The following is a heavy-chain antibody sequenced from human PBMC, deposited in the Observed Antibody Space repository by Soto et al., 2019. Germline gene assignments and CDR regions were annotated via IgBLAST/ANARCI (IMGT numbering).Heavy chain of an antibody. V-gene: IGHV4-38-2*02. D-gene: IGHD2-21*01. J-gene: IGHJ4*02. CDR1: NYSISSGDH. Sequence: WHTLSLTCTVSNYSISSGDHWGCIRHSPGEGLEWIVSMYNSGTTSSNQSLKSRVIISVDTSKTQWSLKLTSVTSADTAVYFWARVVCGPIDYWGQGTLVTVS. CDR3: ARVVCGPIDY. CDR2: MYNSGTT.